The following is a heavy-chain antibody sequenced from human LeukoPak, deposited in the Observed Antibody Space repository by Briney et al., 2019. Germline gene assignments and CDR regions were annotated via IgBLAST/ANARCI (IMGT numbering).Heavy chain of an antibody. CDR3: GGGFRSSSITDSWFDP. CDR2: IYHSGST. J-gene: IGHJ5*02. D-gene: IGHD6-6*01. Sequence: PSETLSLTCTVSGYSISSGYYWGWIRQPPGKGLEWIGSIYHSGSTYYNPSLKSRVTISVDTSKNQFSLKLSSVTAADTAVYYCGGGFRSSSITDSWFDPWGRGTLVTVSS. V-gene: IGHV4-38-2*02. CDR1: GYSISSGYY.